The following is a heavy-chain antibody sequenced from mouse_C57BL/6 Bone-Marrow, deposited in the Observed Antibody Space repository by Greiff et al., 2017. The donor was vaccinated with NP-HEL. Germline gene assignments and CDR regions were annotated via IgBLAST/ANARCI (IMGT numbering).Heavy chain of an antibody. V-gene: IGHV5-6*01. CDR3: ASYSNAWFAY. Sequence: EVKLMESGGDLVKPGGSLKLSCAASGFTFSSYGMSWVRQTPDKRLEWVATISSGGSYTYYPDSVKGRFTISRDNAKNTLYLQMSSLKSEDTAMYYCASYSNAWFAYWGQGTLVTVSA. CDR1: GFTFSSYG. CDR2: ISSGGSYT. J-gene: IGHJ3*01. D-gene: IGHD2-5*01.